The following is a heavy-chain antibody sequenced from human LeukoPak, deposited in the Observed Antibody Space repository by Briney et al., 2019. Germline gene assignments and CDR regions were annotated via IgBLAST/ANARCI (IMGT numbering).Heavy chain of an antibody. CDR2: IYYSGST. Sequence: SETLSLTCTVSGGSISDYYCSWIRQPPGKGLEWIGYIYYSGSTNYNPSLKSRVTISVDTSKNQLSLKLSSVTAADTAVYYCAGGMVRGVMSYWGQGTLVTVSS. CDR3: AGGMVRGVMSY. D-gene: IGHD3-10*01. CDR1: GGSISDYY. J-gene: IGHJ4*02. V-gene: IGHV4-59*01.